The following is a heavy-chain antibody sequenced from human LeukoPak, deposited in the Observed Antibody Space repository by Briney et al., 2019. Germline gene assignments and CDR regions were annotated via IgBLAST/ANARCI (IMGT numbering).Heavy chain of an antibody. D-gene: IGHD3-22*01. Sequence: PGGSLRLSCAASGFTFSSYGMHWVRQAPGKGLEWVAVISYDGSNKYYADSVKGRFTISRDNSKNTLYLQMNSLRAEDTAVYYCAKDRGSGWPDYWGQGTLVTVSS. V-gene: IGHV3-30*18. J-gene: IGHJ4*02. CDR3: AKDRGSGWPDY. CDR2: ISYDGSNK. CDR1: GFTFSSYG.